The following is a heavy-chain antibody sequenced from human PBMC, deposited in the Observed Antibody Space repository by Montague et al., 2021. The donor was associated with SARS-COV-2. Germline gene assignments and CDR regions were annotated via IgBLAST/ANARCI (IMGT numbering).Heavy chain of an antibody. CDR3: TREGYQVLWSDYYYYGMDV. D-gene: IGHD2-2*01. CDR1: GGSFSGYY. Sequence: SETRSLTCAVYGGSFSGYYWSWIRQPPGKGLEWIGEINHSGSTNYNPSLKSRVTISVGTSKNQFSLKLSSVTAADTAVYYCTREGYQVLWSDYYYYGMDVWGQGTTVTVSS. J-gene: IGHJ6*02. CDR2: INHSGST. V-gene: IGHV4-34*01.